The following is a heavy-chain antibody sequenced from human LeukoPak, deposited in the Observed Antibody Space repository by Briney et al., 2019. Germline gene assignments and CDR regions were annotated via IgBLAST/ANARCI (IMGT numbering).Heavy chain of an antibody. J-gene: IGHJ2*01. D-gene: IGHD4-17*01. CDR3: ACGDWYFDL. V-gene: IGHV3-74*01. Sequence: LVWVSRITNDGSSTTYADSVKGRFTISRDNAKNMLYLQVNSLRAEDTAVYYCACGDWYFDLWGRGTLVTVSS. CDR2: ITNDGSST.